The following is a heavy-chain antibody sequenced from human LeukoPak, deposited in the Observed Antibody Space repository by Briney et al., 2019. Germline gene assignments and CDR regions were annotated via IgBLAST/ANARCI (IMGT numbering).Heavy chain of an antibody. CDR1: GGSISSSSYY. D-gene: IGHD6-19*01. Sequence: SETLSLTCTVSGGSISSSSYYWGWIRQPPGKGLEWIGSIYYSGSTYYNPSLKSRVTISVDTSKNQFSLKLSSVTAADTAVYYCARGLYDPDGYSSGWYRDYYYYYMDVWGKGTTVTVSS. V-gene: IGHV4-39*01. J-gene: IGHJ6*03. CDR2: IYYSGST. CDR3: ARGLYDPDGYSSGWYRDYYYYYMDV.